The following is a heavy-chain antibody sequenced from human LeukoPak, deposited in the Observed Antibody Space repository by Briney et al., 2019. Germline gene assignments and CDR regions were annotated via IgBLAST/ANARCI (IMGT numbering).Heavy chain of an antibody. V-gene: IGHV3-30*02. D-gene: IGHD3-3*01. J-gene: IGHJ1*01. CDR2: IRYDGSNK. Sequence: GGSLRLSCAASGFIFSSYGMDWVRQAPGKGLEWVAVIRYDGSNKNYADSVKGRFTISRDNSKNTLYLQMNSPRAEDTAVYYCAMGATSWSGYSFPKIFQHWGRGTLVTVSS. CDR3: AMGATSWSGYSFPKIFQH. CDR1: GFIFSSYG.